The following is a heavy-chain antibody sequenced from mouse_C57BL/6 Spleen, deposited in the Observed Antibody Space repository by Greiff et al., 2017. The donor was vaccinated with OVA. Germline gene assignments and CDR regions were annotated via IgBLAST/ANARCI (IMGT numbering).Heavy chain of an antibody. CDR1: GYTFTSYW. D-gene: IGHD2-5*01. CDR2: LAPSVSYT. J-gene: IGHJ4*01. V-gene: IGHV1-69*01. Sequence: QVQLQPPGAELVMPGASVKLSCKASGYTFTSYWMHWVKQRPGQGLEWIGELAPSVSYTNYNQKFKGKSTLTVDKSSSTAYMQHSRLTSEDSAVYYWASAADDSNYAGENFGYAMDYWGQGTSVTVSS. CDR3: ASAADDSNYAGENFGYAMDY.